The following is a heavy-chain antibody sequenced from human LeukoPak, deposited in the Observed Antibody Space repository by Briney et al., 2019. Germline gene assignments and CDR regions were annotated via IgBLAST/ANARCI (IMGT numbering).Heavy chain of an antibody. CDR3: ARDWRAAAGHYYYGMDV. D-gene: IGHD6-13*01. J-gene: IGHJ6*02. CDR2: IYTSGST. CDR1: GGSISSYY. V-gene: IGHV4-4*07. Sequence: SETLSLTCTVFGGSISSYYWSWIRQPAGKGLEWIGRIYTSGSTNYNPSLKSRVTMSVGTSKNQFSLKLSSVTAADTAVYYCARDWRAAAGHYYYGMDVWGQGTTVTVSS.